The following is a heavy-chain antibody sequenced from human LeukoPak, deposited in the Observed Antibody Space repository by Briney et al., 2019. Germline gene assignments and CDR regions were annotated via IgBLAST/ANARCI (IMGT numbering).Heavy chain of an antibody. CDR2: ISYDGSNK. D-gene: IGHD3-22*01. CDR1: GFTFSSYA. J-gene: IGHJ4*02. Sequence: GGSLRLSCAASGFTFSSYAMHWVRQAPGKGPEWVAVISYDGSNKYYADSVKGRFTISRDNSKNTLYLQMNSLRAEDTAVYYCARDAVVKGCFDYWGQGTLVTVSS. V-gene: IGHV3-30*04. CDR3: ARDAVVKGCFDY.